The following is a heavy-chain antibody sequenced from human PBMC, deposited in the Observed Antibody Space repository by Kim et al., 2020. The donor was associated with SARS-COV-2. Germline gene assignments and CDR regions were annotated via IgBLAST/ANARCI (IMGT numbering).Heavy chain of an antibody. CDR2: ISSSSSYI. Sequence: GGSLRLSCAASGFTFSSYSMNWVRQAPGKGLEWVSSISSSSSYIYYADSVKGRFTISRDNAKNSLYLQMNSLRAEDTAVYYCARGGDGYSPFFDYWGQGTLVTVSS. V-gene: IGHV3-21*01. D-gene: IGHD4-4*01. J-gene: IGHJ4*02. CDR1: GFTFSSYS. CDR3: ARGGDGYSPFFDY.